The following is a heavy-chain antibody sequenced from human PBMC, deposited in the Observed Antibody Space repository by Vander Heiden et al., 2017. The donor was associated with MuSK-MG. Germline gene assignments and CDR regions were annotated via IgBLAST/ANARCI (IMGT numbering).Heavy chain of an antibody. CDR2: IKQDGSEK. CDR3: AREWD. Sequence: EVQLVESGGGLVQPGGSLRLSCVVSGLTFSSYWMTWVRQAPGKGLEWVANIKQDGSEKYYVDSVKGRFTISRDNAKNSLYLQMNSLRAEDTAMYYCAREWDWGQGTLVTVSS. V-gene: IGHV3-7*03. J-gene: IGHJ4*02. CDR1: GLTFSSYW.